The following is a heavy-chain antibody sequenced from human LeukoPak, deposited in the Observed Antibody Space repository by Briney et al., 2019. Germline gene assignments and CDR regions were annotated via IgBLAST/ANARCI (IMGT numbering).Heavy chain of an antibody. CDR3: ARSRAGLT. J-gene: IGHJ4*02. CDR1: RGSVSSGSYY. Sequence: TSETLSLTCTVSRGSVSSGSYYWSWIRQPPGKGLEWIGYVYYNGKTNYNPSLKSRVTLSLDTSKDQFSLNLRSVTAADTAVYYCARSRAGLTWGQGTLVTVSS. CDR2: VYYNGKT. V-gene: IGHV4-61*01. D-gene: IGHD6-19*01.